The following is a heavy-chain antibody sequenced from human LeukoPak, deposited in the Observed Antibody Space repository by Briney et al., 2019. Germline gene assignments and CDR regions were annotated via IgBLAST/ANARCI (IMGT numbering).Heavy chain of an antibody. CDR1: GYTFTSYY. D-gene: IGHD2-15*01. CDR2: INPSGGST. Sequence: GASVKVSCKASGYTFTSYYMHWVRQAPGQGLEWMGIINPSGGSTSYAQKFQGRVTMTRDTSTSTVYMELSSLRSEDTAVYYCASGDCSGGSCYVPWEARKRWAFNAFDIWGQGTMVTVSS. J-gene: IGHJ3*02. CDR3: ASGDCSGGSCYVPWEARKRWAFNAFDI. V-gene: IGHV1-46*01.